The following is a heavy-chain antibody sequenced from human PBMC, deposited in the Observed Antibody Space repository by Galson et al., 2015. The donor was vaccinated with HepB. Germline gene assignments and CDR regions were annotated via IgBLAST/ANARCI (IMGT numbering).Heavy chain of an antibody. J-gene: IGHJ5*02. Sequence: SCKASGYTFTGYYMHWVRQAPGQGFEWMGWINPNSGGTNYAQKFQGRVTMTRDTSISTAYMELSRLRSDDTAVYYCARVAEYYYDSSGNWFDPWGQGTLVTVSS. V-gene: IGHV1-2*02. CDR3: ARVAEYYYDSSGNWFDP. CDR2: INPNSGGT. D-gene: IGHD3-22*01. CDR1: GYTFTGYY.